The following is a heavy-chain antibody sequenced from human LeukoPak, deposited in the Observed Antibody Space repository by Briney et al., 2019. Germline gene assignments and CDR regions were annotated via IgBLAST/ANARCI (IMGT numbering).Heavy chain of an antibody. CDR1: GGTFSSYT. J-gene: IGHJ4*02. CDR3: ARVNGNSGYYVDY. D-gene: IGHD3-22*01. V-gene: IGHV1-69*05. CDR2: IIPIFGTA. Sequence: SVKVSCKASGGTFSSYTTSWVRQAPGQGLEWMGRIIPIFGTANYAQKFQGRVTITTDESTSTAYMELSSLRSEDTAVYYCARVNGNSGYYVDYWGQGTLVTVSS.